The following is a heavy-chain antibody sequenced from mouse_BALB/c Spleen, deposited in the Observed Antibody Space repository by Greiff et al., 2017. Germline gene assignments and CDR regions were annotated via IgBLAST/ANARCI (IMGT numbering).Heavy chain of an antibody. D-gene: IGHD1-1*02. V-gene: IGHV1S34*01. Sequence: LVKTGASVKISCKASGFSFTGYYMHWVKQSHGKSLEWIGYISGYNGATSYNQKFKGKATFTVDTSYSTAYMQFNSLTSDDSAVYYCARAVDDGYFDYWGQGTTLTVSS. CDR3: ARAVDDGYFDY. J-gene: IGHJ2*01. CDR2: ISGYNGAT. CDR1: GFSFTGYY.